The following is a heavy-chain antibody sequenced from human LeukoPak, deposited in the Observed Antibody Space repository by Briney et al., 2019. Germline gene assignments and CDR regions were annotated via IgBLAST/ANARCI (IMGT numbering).Heavy chain of an antibody. Sequence: PSETLSLTCTVSGGSISSSSYYWGWIRQPPGKGLEWIGSIYYSGSSYYNPSLKSRVTISVDTSKNQFSLKLSSVTAADTAVYYCARLGGAVDYWGQGTLVTVSS. J-gene: IGHJ4*02. D-gene: IGHD3-16*01. CDR3: ARLGGAVDY. CDR2: IYYSGSS. V-gene: IGHV4-39*01. CDR1: GGSISSSSYY.